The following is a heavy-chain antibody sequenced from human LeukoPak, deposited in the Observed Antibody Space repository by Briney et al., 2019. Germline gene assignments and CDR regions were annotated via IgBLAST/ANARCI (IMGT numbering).Heavy chain of an antibody. CDR3: ARDHRYAFDN. CDR2: VGISSGNT. J-gene: IGHJ4*02. D-gene: IGHD5-12*01. V-gene: IGHV3-21*05. CDR1: GFTFSDYS. Sequence: GGSLRLSCGASGFTFSDYSMNWVRQAPGKGLEWISYVGISSGNTKSAASVKGRFTISGDSAKNSVFLQMNNLRVEDTAVYYCARDHRYAFDNWGQGTLVTVSS.